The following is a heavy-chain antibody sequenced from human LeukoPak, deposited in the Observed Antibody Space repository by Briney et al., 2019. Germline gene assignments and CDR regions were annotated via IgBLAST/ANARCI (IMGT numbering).Heavy chain of an antibody. J-gene: IGHJ4*02. V-gene: IGHV3-30*04. CDR1: GITFNSYA. CDR2: ISHDGSNR. D-gene: IGHD3-10*01. Sequence: GRSLRLSCAASGITFNSYAMHCVRQAPGKGLEWVAVISHDGSNRYYGDSVKGRFTISRDNSKNTLFLQMDSLRAEDTAVYYCASGYTYYYGSGSYHWGQGTLVTVSS. CDR3: ASGYTYYYGSGSYH.